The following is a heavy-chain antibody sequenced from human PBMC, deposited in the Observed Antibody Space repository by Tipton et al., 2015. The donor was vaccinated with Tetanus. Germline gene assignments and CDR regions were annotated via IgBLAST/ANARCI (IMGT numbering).Heavy chain of an antibody. CDR1: GVSISGYY. D-gene: IGHD2-2*01. Sequence: TLSLTCTVSGVSISGYYWSWIRQPAGKGLEWIGRVDRSGTTTYNSSLKGRVTMSLDTSKNQFSLKLTSVTAADTAMYYCARGSDIVVVPGVTRADWFDPWGQGTLVTVSS. CDR2: VDRSGTT. V-gene: IGHV4-4*07. CDR3: ARGSDIVVVPGVTRADWFDP. J-gene: IGHJ5*02.